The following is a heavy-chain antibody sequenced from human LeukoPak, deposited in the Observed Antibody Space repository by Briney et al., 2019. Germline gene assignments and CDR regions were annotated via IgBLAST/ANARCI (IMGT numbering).Heavy chain of an antibody. CDR2: ISPKNGGT. J-gene: IGHJ4*02. V-gene: IGHV1-2*02. CDR1: GSTFTRYF. CDR3: VNSGVYGDFESRYYFAY. Sequence: ASVKVSCKASGSTFTRYFMHWVRQAPAQGLEWMGWISPKNGGTNYAQKFQGRVTMTRDTSISTAYMELSRLRSDDTAVYYCVNSGVYGDFESRYYFAYWGQGTLVTVSS. D-gene: IGHD4-17*01.